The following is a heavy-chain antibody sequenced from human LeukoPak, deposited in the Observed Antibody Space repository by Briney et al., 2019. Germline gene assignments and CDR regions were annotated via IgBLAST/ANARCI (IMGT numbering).Heavy chain of an antibody. CDR2: ISGSGGST. CDR1: GFTFSSYA. CDR3: ALWFGESELKIDAFDI. D-gene: IGHD3-10*01. Sequence: TGGSLRLSCAASGFTFSSYAMSWVRQAPGKGLEWVSAISGSGGSTYYADSVKGRFTISRDNSKNTLYLQMNSLRAEDTAVYYCALWFGESELKIDAFDIWGQGTMVTVSS. J-gene: IGHJ3*02. V-gene: IGHV3-23*01.